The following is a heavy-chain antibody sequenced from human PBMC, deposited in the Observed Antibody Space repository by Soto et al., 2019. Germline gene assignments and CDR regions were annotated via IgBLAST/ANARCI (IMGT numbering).Heavy chain of an antibody. CDR2: IYWNDDE. J-gene: IGHJ5*02. CDR1: GFSLSNIGVA. CDR3: AHMSGGINWFDP. Sequence: QITLRESGPTLVKPTQTLTLTCTFSGFSLSNIGVAVGWIRQPPGKALEWLTIIYWNDDERYNPSLKNRLTITKDTSRNQVVLTMPNMDPVDTATYFCAHMSGGINWFDPWGQGTLVTVSP. D-gene: IGHD6-19*01. V-gene: IGHV2-5*01.